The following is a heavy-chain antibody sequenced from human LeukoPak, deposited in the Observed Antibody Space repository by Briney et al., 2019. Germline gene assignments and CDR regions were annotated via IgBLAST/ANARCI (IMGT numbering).Heavy chain of an antibody. J-gene: IGHJ4*02. CDR1: GGTFSSYA. CDR2: IIPIFGTA. Sequence: SVKVSCKASGGTFSSYAISWVRQAPGQGLEWMGGIIPIFGTANYAQKFQGRVTITADKSTSTAYMELSSLRSEDTAVYYCARPYYYDSSGYLDYWGQGTLVTASS. CDR3: ARPYYYDSSGYLDY. V-gene: IGHV1-69*06. D-gene: IGHD3-22*01.